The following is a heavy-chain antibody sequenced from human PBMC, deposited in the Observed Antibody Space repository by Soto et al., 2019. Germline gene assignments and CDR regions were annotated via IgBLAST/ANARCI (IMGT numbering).Heavy chain of an antibody. J-gene: IGHJ4*02. Sequence: QVQLQESGPGLVKPSQTLSLTCTVSGGSISSGNYYWSWIRQPPGKGLEWIGFISYSGTTHYSASLGSRVSISVATSKNQFSLDLSSVTAADTAVYYCATMGTPVTGLYYFDYWGQGTLVTVSS. CDR2: ISYSGTT. D-gene: IGHD4-17*01. CDR3: ATMGTPVTGLYYFDY. CDR1: GGSISSGNYY. V-gene: IGHV4-30-4*01.